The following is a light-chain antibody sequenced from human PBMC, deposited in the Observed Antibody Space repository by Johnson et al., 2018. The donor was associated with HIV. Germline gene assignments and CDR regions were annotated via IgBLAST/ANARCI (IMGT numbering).Light chain of an antibody. J-gene: IGLJ1*01. V-gene: IGLV1-51*02. CDR1: SSNIGNNY. Sequence: QSVLTQPPSVSAAPGQKVTISCSGSSSNIGNNYVSWYQQLPGTAPKLLIYENNKRPSGIPDRFSGSKSGTSATLGITGLQTGDEADYYCGTWDSSLVWVFGTGTKASVL. CDR2: ENN. CDR3: GTWDSSLVWV.